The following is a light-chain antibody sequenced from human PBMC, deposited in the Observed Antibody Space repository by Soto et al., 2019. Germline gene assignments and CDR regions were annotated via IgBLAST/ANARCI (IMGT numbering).Light chain of an antibody. V-gene: IGKV3-20*01. CDR1: QSVSSSY. CDR3: QQYHTYWWT. Sequence: EIVLTQSPGTLSLSPGERATLSCRASQSVSSSYLAWYQQKPGQAPRLLIYGASSRATGIPDRFSGSGSGTDFTLTISRLEPEDFATYYCQQYHTYWWTFGQGTKVEIK. CDR2: GAS. J-gene: IGKJ1*01.